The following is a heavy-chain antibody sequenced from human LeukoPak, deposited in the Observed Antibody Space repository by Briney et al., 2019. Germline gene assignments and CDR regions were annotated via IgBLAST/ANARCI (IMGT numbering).Heavy chain of an antibody. CDR3: AELGITMIGGV. CDR1: GFSFSSTW. J-gene: IGHJ6*04. D-gene: IGHD3-10*02. V-gene: IGHV3-74*01. Sequence: PGGSLRLSCAASGFSFSSTWMHWVRQVPGKGLVWVSRINSDGSTIYADSVKGRFTISRDNTKNSLYLQMNSLRAEDTAVYYCAELGITMIGGVWGKGTTVTISS. CDR2: INSDGST.